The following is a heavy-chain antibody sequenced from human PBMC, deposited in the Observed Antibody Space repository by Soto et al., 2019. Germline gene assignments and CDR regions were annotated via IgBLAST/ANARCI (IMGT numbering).Heavy chain of an antibody. CDR1: GYTFTSYG. Sequence: ASVKVSCKASGYTFTSYGISWVRQAPGQGFEWMGWISAYNGNTNYAQKLQGRVTMTTDTSTSTAYMELRSLRSDDTAVYYCARGPQVRFGELLFPVDYWGQGTLVTVSS. J-gene: IGHJ4*02. D-gene: IGHD3-10*01. CDR3: ARGPQVRFGELLFPVDY. V-gene: IGHV1-18*01. CDR2: ISAYNGNT.